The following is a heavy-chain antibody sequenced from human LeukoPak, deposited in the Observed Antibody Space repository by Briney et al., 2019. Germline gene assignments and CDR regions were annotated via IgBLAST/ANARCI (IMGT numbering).Heavy chain of an antibody. Sequence: GESLKISCKGSGYSFTSYWIGWVRQMPEKGLEWMGIIYPGDSDTRYSPSFQGQVTISADKSISTAYLQWGSLKASDTAMYYCARRPYDSSGYYRDDAFDIWGQGTMVTVSS. J-gene: IGHJ3*02. CDR2: IYPGDSDT. CDR1: GYSFTSYW. D-gene: IGHD3-22*01. CDR3: ARRPYDSSGYYRDDAFDI. V-gene: IGHV5-51*01.